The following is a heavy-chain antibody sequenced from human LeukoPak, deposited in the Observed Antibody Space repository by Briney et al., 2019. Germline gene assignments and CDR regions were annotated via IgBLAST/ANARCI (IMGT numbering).Heavy chain of an antibody. CDR1: GFAFNTYG. D-gene: IGHD7-27*01. CDR2: ISGSGGNT. Sequence: GGSLRLSCAASGFAFNTYGMSWIRQAPGRGLEWVSAISGSGGNTYYADSVKGRFTISRDNSKNTLYLQMNSLRAEDTALYYCAKDRTWGLDYWGQGTLVTVSS. V-gene: IGHV3-23*01. CDR3: AKDRTWGLDY. J-gene: IGHJ4*02.